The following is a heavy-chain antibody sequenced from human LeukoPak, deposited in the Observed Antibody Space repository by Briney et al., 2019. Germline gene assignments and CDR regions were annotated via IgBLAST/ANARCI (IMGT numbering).Heavy chain of an antibody. Sequence: GGSLRLSCAASGFTFSSYSMTWVRQAPGKGLEWVSYISSSGSTIYYGDSVKGRFTISRDNAKNSLYLQMNSLRAEDTAVYYCARDILTGSQSRFQHWGQGTLVTVSS. CDR1: GFTFSSYS. CDR3: ARDILTGSQSRFQH. CDR2: ISSSGSTI. V-gene: IGHV3-48*04. J-gene: IGHJ1*01. D-gene: IGHD3-9*01.